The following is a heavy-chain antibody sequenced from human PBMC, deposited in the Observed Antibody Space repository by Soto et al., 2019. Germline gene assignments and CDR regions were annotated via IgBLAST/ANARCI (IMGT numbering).Heavy chain of an antibody. D-gene: IGHD2-2*01. CDR3: ARDWRDCGSTNCYTDSGSYFPPNWFDP. CDR2: IIPMFGRA. J-gene: IGHJ5*02. Sequence: SVKVSCKASGGIFSSYGISWVRQAPGQGLEWMGGIIPMFGRANYAQKFQGRVTITADESTSTAYMELSSLRSEDTAVYFCARDWRDCGSTNCYTDSGSYFPPNWFDPWGQGTLVTVSS. V-gene: IGHV1-69*13. CDR1: GGIFSSYG.